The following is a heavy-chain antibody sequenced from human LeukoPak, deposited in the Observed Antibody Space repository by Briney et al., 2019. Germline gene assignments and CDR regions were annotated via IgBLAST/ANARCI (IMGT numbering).Heavy chain of an antibody. D-gene: IGHD3-3*01. J-gene: IGHJ4*02. CDR3: ARRFLEWSLAIDY. CDR1: GGSISSSSYY. V-gene: IGHV4-39*07. Sequence: NPSETLSLTCTVPGGSISSSSYYWGWIRQPPGKGLEWIGEIYHSGSTNYNPSLKSRVTISVDKSKNQFSLKLSSVTAADTAVYYCARRFLEWSLAIDYWGQGTLVTVSS. CDR2: IYHSGST.